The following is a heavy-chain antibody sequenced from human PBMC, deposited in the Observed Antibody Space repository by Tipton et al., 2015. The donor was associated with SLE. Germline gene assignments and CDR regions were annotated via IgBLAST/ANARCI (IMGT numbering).Heavy chain of an antibody. CDR2: ISYDGSNK. V-gene: IGHV3-30*04. Sequence: SLRLSCAASGFTYSSYAMHWVRQAPGKGLEWVALISYDGSNKYFADSVKGRFTISRDNSKNTLYLQMNSLRPEDTGVYYCAREGLSGYEQGLDYWGQGTLVTVSS. D-gene: IGHD5-12*01. J-gene: IGHJ4*02. CDR3: AREGLSGYEQGLDY. CDR1: GFTYSSYA.